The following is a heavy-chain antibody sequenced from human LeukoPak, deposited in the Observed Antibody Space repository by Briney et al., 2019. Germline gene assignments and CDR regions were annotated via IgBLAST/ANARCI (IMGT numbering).Heavy chain of an antibody. D-gene: IGHD1-26*01. Sequence: GGSLRLSRAASGFTFSSYSMKWVRQAPGKGLEWVSYISSSSGTMYYADSVKGRFTISRDNAKNSLYLQMNSLRAEDTAVYYGARDRYDSGSCWPDYWGQGTLVTVSS. CDR3: ARDRYDSGSCWPDY. V-gene: IGHV3-48*01. CDR1: GFTFSSYS. J-gene: IGHJ4*02. CDR2: ISSSSGTM.